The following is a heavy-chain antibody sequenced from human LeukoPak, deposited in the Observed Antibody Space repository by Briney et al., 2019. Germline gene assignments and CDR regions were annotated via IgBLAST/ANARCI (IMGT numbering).Heavy chain of an antibody. CDR1: GFTFSSYS. Sequence: PGGSLRLSCAASGFTFSSYSMNWVRQAPGKGLEWVSSISSSSSYIYYADSVKGRFTISRDNAKNSLYLQMNSLRAEDTAVYYCARGRSSSWFYDAFDIWGQGTMVTVSS. CDR3: ARGRSSSWFYDAFDI. CDR2: ISSSSSYI. V-gene: IGHV3-21*01. J-gene: IGHJ3*02. D-gene: IGHD6-13*01.